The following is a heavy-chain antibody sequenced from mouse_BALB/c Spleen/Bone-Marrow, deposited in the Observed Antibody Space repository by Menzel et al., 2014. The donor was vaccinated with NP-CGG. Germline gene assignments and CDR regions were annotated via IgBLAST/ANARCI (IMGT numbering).Heavy chain of an antibody. J-gene: IGHJ2*01. Sequence: EAQLVGSGGSLMKPAVSLKLSCAASGFAFSSYDMSWVRQTPEKRMEWVATISSGGGSPYYPDTGKGRFTISRDNAKNTLYLQMSSLKSEDTAMYYCAREVLRDYFDDWRQGTTLTVSS. D-gene: IGHD1-1*01. CDR1: GFAFSSYD. CDR3: AREVLRDYFDD. V-gene: IGHV5-12-1*01. CDR2: ISSGGGSP.